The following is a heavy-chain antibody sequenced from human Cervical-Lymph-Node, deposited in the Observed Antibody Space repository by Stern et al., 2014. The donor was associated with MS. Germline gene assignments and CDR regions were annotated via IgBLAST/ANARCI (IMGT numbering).Heavy chain of an antibody. CDR3: TGVNYDILTGYYSDY. J-gene: IGHJ4*02. D-gene: IGHD3-9*01. CDR2: IWYDGSKK. CDR1: GFEFSNYG. Sequence: VQLVESGGGVVQPGRSLRLSCAASGFEFSNYGIHWVRQAPGKGLEWGAVIWYDGSKKFYAEFVKGRFTISRDNSKNTVYLHMNSLRAEDTALYYCTGVNYDILTGYYSDYWGQGTLVIVSS. V-gene: IGHV3-33*01.